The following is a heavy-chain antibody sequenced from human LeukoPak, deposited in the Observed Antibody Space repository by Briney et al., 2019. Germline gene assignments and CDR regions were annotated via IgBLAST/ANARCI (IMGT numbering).Heavy chain of an antibody. V-gene: IGHV4-39*07. CDR1: GGSVTSGIYH. D-gene: IGHD3-16*01. CDR2: VYFDGGT. CDR3: ARDHYYDGRGRFDP. Sequence: SETLSLTCGVSGGSVTSGIYHWGWIRQPPGKGLEWIGSVYFDGGTHYNPSLQSRVTVSIDTSKNQFSLRLSSVTAADTALYYCARDHYYDGRGRFDPWGPGTLVTVSS. J-gene: IGHJ5*02.